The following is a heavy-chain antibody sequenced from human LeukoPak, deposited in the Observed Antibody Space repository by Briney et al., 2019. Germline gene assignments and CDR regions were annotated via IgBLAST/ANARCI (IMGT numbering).Heavy chain of an antibody. CDR1: GGPVSSGSYY. V-gene: IGHV4-61*01. CDR2: IYYSGST. Sequence: SETLSLTCTVSGGPVSSGSYYWNWIRQPPGKGLEWIGYIYYSGSTNYNPSLKSRVTISVDTPKNQFSLKLSSVTAADTAVYYCARDLAVAANGFDYWGQGTLVTVSS. D-gene: IGHD6-19*01. J-gene: IGHJ4*02. CDR3: ARDLAVAANGFDY.